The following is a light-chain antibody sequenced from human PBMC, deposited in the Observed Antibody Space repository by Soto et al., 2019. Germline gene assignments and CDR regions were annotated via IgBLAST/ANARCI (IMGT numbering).Light chain of an antibody. CDR1: QSVSSS. CDR3: QQRSNWPPEVT. Sequence: EIVLTLSPDTLSLSPGERATLSCRASQSVSSSLAWYQQKPGQAPRLLIYDASNRATGIPARFSGSGSGTDFTLTISSLEPEDFAVYYCQQRSNWPPEVTFGPGTKVDIK. V-gene: IGKV3-11*01. CDR2: DAS. J-gene: IGKJ3*01.